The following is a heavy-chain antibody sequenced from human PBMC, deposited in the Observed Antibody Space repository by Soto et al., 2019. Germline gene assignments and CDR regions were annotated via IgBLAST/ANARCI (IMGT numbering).Heavy chain of an antibody. CDR1: GFTFSSYG. Sequence: GGSLRLSCAASGFTFSSYGMHWVRQAPGKGLEWVAVIWYDGSNKYYADSVKGRFTISRDNSKNTLYLQMNSLRAEDTAVYYCARDRDIVATSPIDYWGQGTLVTVSS. CDR3: ARDRDIVATSPIDY. D-gene: IGHD5-12*01. CDR2: IWYDGSNK. J-gene: IGHJ4*02. V-gene: IGHV3-33*01.